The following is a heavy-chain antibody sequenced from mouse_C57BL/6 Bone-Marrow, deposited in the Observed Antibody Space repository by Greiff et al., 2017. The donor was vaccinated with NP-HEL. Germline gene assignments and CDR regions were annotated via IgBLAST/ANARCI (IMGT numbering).Heavy chain of an antibody. CDR1: GYSFTGYY. V-gene: IGHV1-42*01. D-gene: IGHD2-5*01. CDR3: ARSDYSNLWYFDV. CDR2: INPSTGGT. Sequence: VQLQQSGPELVKPGASVKISCKASGYSFTGYYMNWVKQSPEKSLEWIGEINPSTGGTTYNQKFKAKATLTVDKSSSTAYMQLKSLTSEDSAVYYCARSDYSNLWYFDVWGTGTTVTVSS. J-gene: IGHJ1*03.